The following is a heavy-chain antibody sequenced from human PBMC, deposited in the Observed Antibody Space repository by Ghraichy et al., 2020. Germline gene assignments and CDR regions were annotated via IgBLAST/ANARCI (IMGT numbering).Heavy chain of an antibody. J-gene: IGHJ3*02. V-gene: IGHV3-30*02. CDR3: AKGRGRTILKYYDILTGLYAFDI. Sequence: GGSLRLSCAASGFTFSSYGMHWVRQAPGKGLEWVAFIRYDGSNKYYADSVKGRFTISRDNSKNTLYLQMNSLRAEDTAVYYCAKGRGRTILKYYDILTGLYAFDIWGQGTMVTVSS. CDR2: IRYDGSNK. CDR1: GFTFSSYG. D-gene: IGHD3-9*01.